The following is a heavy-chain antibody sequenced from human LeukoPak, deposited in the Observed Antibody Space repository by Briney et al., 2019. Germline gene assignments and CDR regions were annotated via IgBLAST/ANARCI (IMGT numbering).Heavy chain of an antibody. J-gene: IGHJ3*02. Sequence: GGSLRLSCAASGLTFSLYTMHWVRQAPGKGLEWVAVISYDGSDKYYADSVKGRFTISRDNSKNTLFLQMNSLRAEDTAVYYCARDFKDAFDIWGQGTMVTVSS. CDR1: GLTFSLYT. CDR2: ISYDGSDK. CDR3: ARDFKDAFDI. V-gene: IGHV3-30*04.